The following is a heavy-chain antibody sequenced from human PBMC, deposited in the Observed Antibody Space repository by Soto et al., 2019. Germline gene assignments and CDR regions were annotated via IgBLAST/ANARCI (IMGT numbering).Heavy chain of an antibody. D-gene: IGHD2-15*01. CDR1: GFTFSSYS. J-gene: IGHJ6*02. Sequence: GGSLRLSCAASGFTFSSYSMNWVRQAPGKGLEWVSSISSSSSYIYYADSVKGRFTIPRDNAKNSLYLQMNSLRAEDTAVYYCARDSPARMDVWGQGTTVTVSS. CDR3: ARDSPARMDV. CDR2: ISSSSSYI. V-gene: IGHV3-21*01.